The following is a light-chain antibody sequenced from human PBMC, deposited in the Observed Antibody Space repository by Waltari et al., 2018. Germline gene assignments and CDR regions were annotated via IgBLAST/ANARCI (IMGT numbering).Light chain of an antibody. CDR3: SSYTSRGTLI. V-gene: IGLV2-14*01. CDR1: STDIGTYNF. J-gene: IGLJ2*01. CDR2: DV. Sequence: QSALTQPASVSGSPGQSITISCTGTSTDIGTYNFVSWYRQDPGQAPKLRIYDVRRPSGLSHRFSGSKSGATASLTISGLQAEDESYYYCSSYTSRGTLIFGGGTRVTVL.